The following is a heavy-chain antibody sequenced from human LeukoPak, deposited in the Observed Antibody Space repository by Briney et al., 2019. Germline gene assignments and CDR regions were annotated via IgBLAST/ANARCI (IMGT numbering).Heavy chain of an antibody. V-gene: IGHV1-2*02. CDR3: ARILRFVQVTAILSYFDY. D-gene: IGHD2-21*02. CDR1: GYTFTGYY. J-gene: IGHJ4*02. CDR2: INPNSGGT. Sequence: GASVKVSCKASGYTFTGYYMHWVRQAPGQGPEWMGWINPNSGGTNYAQKFQGRVTMTRDTSISTAYMELSRLRSDDTAVYYCARILRFVQVTAILSYFDYWGQGTLVTVSS.